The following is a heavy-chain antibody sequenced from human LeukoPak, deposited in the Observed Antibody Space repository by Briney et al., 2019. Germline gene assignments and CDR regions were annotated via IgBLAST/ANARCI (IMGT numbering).Heavy chain of an antibody. CDR3: SRAVATTTDYYGMDV. V-gene: IGHV1-69*04. CDR1: GGTFSSYA. Sequence: SVKVSCKASGGTFSSYAMSWVRQAPGQGLEWMGRIIPILGRANYAQKFQGRVTITADKSTSTAYMELSSLRSEDTAVYYCSRAVATTTDYYGMDVWGQGTTVTVSS. CDR2: IIPILGRA. J-gene: IGHJ6*02. D-gene: IGHD5-12*01.